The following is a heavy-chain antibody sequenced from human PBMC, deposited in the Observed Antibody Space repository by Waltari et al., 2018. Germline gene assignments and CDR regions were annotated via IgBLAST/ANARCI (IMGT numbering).Heavy chain of an antibody. CDR2: IYYSGST. Sequence: QVQLQESGPGLVKPSETLSLTCTVSGGSISSYYWSWIRQPPRKGLEWIGYIYYSGSTNYNPSLKSRVTISVDTSKNQFSLKLSSVTAADTAVYYCARLRGSSGWYLGWYFDLWGRGTLVTVSS. CDR3: ARLRGSSGWYLGWYFDL. J-gene: IGHJ2*01. D-gene: IGHD6-19*01. V-gene: IGHV4-59*08. CDR1: GGSISSYY.